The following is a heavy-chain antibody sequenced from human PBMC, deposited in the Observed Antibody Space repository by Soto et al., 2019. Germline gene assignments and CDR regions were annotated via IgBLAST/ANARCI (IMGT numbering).Heavy chain of an antibody. CDR2: FDSEDGET. D-gene: IGHD3-22*01. CDR3: ATTFYDSSGYSPFDY. CDR1: GYTLTELS. J-gene: IGHJ4*02. V-gene: IGHV1-24*01. Sequence: ASVKVSCKVSGYTLTELSMHWVRQAPGKGLEWMGGFDSEDGETIYAQKFQGRVTMTEDTSTDTAYMELSSLRSEDTAVYYCATTFYDSSGYSPFDYWGQGTLVTSPQ.